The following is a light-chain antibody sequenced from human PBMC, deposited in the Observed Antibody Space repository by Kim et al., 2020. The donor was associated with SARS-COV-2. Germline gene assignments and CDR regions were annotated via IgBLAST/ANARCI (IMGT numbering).Light chain of an antibody. CDR1: GIGSKC. CDR2: YAS. V-gene: IGLV3-21*04. Sequence: PGRTARVSRRGNGIGSKCVHRYQRKAGQAPVLVIYYASDRPSGIPERFSGSNAGNTATLTICRVEAGDEADYYCQVWDSSSDPRVVFGGGTQLTVL. CDR3: QVWDSSSDPRVV. J-gene: IGLJ2*01.